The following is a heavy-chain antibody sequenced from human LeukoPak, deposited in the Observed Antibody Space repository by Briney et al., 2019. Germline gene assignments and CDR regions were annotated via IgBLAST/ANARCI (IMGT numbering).Heavy chain of an antibody. CDR3: ATGGEMATIQYYFDY. J-gene: IGHJ4*02. D-gene: IGHD5-24*01. CDR1: GGTFSSYA. V-gene: IGHV1-69*13. Sequence: SVKVSCKASGGTFSSYAISWVRQAPGQGLEWMGGIIPIFGSANYAQKFQGRVTITADESTSTAYMELSSLRSADMAVYYCATGGEMATIQYYFDYWGQGTLVTVSS. CDR2: IIPIFGSA.